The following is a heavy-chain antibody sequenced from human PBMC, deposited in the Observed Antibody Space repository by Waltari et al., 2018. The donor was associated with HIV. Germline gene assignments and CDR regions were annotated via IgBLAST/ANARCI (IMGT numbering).Heavy chain of an antibody. Sequence: GELVVSGGGLVKTGESLRLSGAASGFTLTTAWMSWVRQAPGKGLEWVGRIKSEDDGGTTDYAAPVKGRFTISRDDSKNALYLQMNTLKTEDTALYYCTSTGGGITDYWGQGTLVTVSS. D-gene: IGHD2-15*01. V-gene: IGHV3-15*01. CDR3: TSTGGGITDY. CDR2: IKSEDDGGTT. J-gene: IGHJ4*02. CDR1: GFTLTTAW.